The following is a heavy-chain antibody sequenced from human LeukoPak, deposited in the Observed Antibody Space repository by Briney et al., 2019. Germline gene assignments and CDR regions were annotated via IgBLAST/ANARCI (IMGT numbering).Heavy chain of an antibody. J-gene: IGHJ4*02. D-gene: IGHD4-17*01. CDR3: ARESEYATATVDY. CDR1: GFTFSSYA. V-gene: IGHV3-64*01. Sequence: PGGSLRLSCAASGFTFSSYAVHWVRQAPGKGLEYVSVISSNGGSTYYANSVKGRFTISRDNSKNTLYLQMGSLRAEDMAVYYCARESEYATATVDYWGQGTLVTVSS. CDR2: ISSNGGST.